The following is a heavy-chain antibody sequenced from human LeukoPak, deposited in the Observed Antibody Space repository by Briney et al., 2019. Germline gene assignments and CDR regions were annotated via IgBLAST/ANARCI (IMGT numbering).Heavy chain of an antibody. CDR2: ISGSSGST. Sequence: GGSLRLSCAASGFTFSSYAMSWVRQAPGKGLEWVSAISGSSGSTYYADSVKGRFTISRDNYKNTLYLQMNSLGAEDTAVYYCAKELVDTGYFDYWGQGTLVTVSS. V-gene: IGHV3-23*01. J-gene: IGHJ4*02. CDR1: GFTFSSYA. CDR3: AKELVDTGYFDY. D-gene: IGHD5-18*01.